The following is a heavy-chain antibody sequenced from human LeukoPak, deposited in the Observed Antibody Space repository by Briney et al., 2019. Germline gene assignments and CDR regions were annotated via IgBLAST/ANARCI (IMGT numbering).Heavy chain of an antibody. CDR1: GGSISSYY. Sequence: SETLSLTCTVSGGSISSYYWSWIRQPPGRGLEWIGYIYYSGSTNYNPSLKSRVTISVDTSKNQFSLKLSSVTAADTAVYYCARVEKAGYFDYWGQGTLVTVSS. CDR2: IYYSGST. J-gene: IGHJ4*02. D-gene: IGHD6-19*01. CDR3: ARVEKAGYFDY. V-gene: IGHV4-59*01.